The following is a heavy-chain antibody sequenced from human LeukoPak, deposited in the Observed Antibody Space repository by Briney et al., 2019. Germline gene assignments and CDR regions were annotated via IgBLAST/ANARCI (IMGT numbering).Heavy chain of an antibody. V-gene: IGHV3-13*04. J-gene: IGHJ6*02. CDR2: IGTTGDT. D-gene: IGHD6-19*01. Sequence: GGSLRLSRAASGLTFSGYDMFWVRQATGKGLEWVSGIGTTGDTYYAGSVKGRFTISRENARNSLYLQMNSLIAGDTAVYYCARSTIAVAYGMDVWGQGTTVTVPS. CDR3: ARSTIAVAYGMDV. CDR1: GLTFSGYD.